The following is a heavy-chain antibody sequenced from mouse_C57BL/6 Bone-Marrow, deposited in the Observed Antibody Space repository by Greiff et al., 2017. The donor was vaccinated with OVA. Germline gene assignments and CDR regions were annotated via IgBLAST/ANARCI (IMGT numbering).Heavy chain of an antibody. CDR1: GFTFSNYW. Sequence: EVKLQESGGGLVQPGGSMKLSCVASGFTFSNYWMNWVRQSPEKGLEWVAQIRLKSDNYATHYAESVKGRFTISRDDSKSSVYLQMNNLRAKDTGIYYCTHYYYGPWYFDVWGTGTTVTVSS. CDR3: THYYYGPWYFDV. V-gene: IGHV6-3*01. J-gene: IGHJ1*03. CDR2: IRLKSDNYAT. D-gene: IGHD1-1*01.